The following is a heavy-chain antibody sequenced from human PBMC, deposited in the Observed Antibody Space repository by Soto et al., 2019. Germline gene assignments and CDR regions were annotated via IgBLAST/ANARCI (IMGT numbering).Heavy chain of an antibody. CDR1: GGSISSGGYS. D-gene: IGHD1-1*01. CDR2: IYHSGST. CDR3: ARVGQQRCFYY. J-gene: IGHJ4*02. Sequence: QQQLQESGSGLVKPSQTLSLTCAVSGGSISSGGYSWSWIRQPPGKGLEWIGYIYHSGSTYYNPSLKSRVTISVDRSKNQFSLKLSSVTAADTAVYYCARVGQQRCFYYWGQGTLVTVSS. V-gene: IGHV4-30-2*01.